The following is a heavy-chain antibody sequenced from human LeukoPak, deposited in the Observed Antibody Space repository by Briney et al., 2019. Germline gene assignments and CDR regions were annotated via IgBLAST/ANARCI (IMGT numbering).Heavy chain of an antibody. Sequence: EASVKVSCKAFGYTFTSNYMHWARQAPGQGPEWMGVISPSGGSTTYAQKFQGRVTMTTDTSTSTAYMELRSLRSDDTAVYYCARVGSSGYEVYYFDYWGQGTLVTVSS. CDR3: ARVGSSGYEVYYFDY. J-gene: IGHJ4*02. CDR2: ISPSGGST. D-gene: IGHD5-12*01. CDR1: GYTFTSNY. V-gene: IGHV1-46*01.